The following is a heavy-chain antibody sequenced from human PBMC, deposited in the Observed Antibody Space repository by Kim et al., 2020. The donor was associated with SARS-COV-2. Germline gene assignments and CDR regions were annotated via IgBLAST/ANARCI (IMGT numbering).Heavy chain of an antibody. CDR1: GYTFTSYY. J-gene: IGHJ6*02. CDR3: ARDRPQGDYYYGMDV. V-gene: IGHV1-46*01. CDR2: INPSGGST. D-gene: IGHD3-16*01. Sequence: ASVKVSCKASGYTFTSYYMHWVRQAPGQGLEWMGIINPSGGSTSYAQKFQGRVTMTRDTSTSTVYMELSSLRSEDTAVYYCARDRPQGDYYYGMDVWGQGTTVTVSS.